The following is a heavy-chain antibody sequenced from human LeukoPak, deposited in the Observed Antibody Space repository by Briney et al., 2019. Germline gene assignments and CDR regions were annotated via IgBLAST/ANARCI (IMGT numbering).Heavy chain of an antibody. Sequence: GGSLRLSCAASGFTVSSNYMSWVRQAPGKGLEWVSAISGSGGSTYYADSVKGRFTISRDNSKNTLYLQMNSLRAEDTAVYYCAKAHYLLRYFDWLYVDYWGQGTLVTVSS. V-gene: IGHV3-23*01. D-gene: IGHD3-9*01. CDR2: ISGSGGST. CDR1: GFTVSSNY. CDR3: AKAHYLLRYFDWLYVDY. J-gene: IGHJ4*02.